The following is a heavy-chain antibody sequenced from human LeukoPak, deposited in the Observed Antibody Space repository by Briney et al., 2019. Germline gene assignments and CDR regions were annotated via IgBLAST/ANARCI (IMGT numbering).Heavy chain of an antibody. Sequence: GGSLRLSCTVSGFTISSYWMSWVRQAPGKGLEWVANIKEDGSEKNYVDSVKGRFTISRDNAKNSLYLQMNSLRAEDTAVYYCARELSWSGRDYWGQGTLVTVSS. J-gene: IGHJ4*02. CDR2: IKEDGSEK. V-gene: IGHV3-7*05. CDR3: ARELSWSGRDY. D-gene: IGHD3-10*01. CDR1: GFTISSYW.